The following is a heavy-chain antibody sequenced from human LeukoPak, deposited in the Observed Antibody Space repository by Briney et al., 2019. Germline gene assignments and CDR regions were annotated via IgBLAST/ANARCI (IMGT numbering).Heavy chain of an antibody. CDR3: ARVGTTSNFYYYYGMDV. Sequence: GGSLRLSCAASGFTFSSYWMYWVRQAPGKGLVWVSRINSDGSSTSYADSVKGRFTISRDNAKNTLYLQMNSLRAEDTAVYYCARVGTTSNFYYYYGMDVWGQGTTVTVSS. CDR1: GFTFSSYW. D-gene: IGHD2/OR15-2a*01. CDR2: INSDGSST. V-gene: IGHV3-74*01. J-gene: IGHJ6*02.